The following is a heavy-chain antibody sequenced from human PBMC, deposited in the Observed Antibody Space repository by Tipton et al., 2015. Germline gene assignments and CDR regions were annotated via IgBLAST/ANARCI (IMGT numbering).Heavy chain of an antibody. Sequence: TLSLTCTVSGGSVSSGSYYWNWIRQPPGKGLEWIGYTYYSGNTKYNPSLKSRVTISVDTSKNQFSLRLSSVTAADTAFYYCARGTYGGYIQSHWGQGTPVTVSS. J-gene: IGHJ4*02. CDR2: TYYSGNT. CDR1: GGSVSSGSYY. V-gene: IGHV4-61*01. CDR3: ARGTYGGYIQSH. D-gene: IGHD4-17*01.